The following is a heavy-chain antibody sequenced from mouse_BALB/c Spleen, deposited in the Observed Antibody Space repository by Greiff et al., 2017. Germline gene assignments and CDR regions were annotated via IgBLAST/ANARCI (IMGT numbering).Heavy chain of an antibody. CDR1: GFTFSNYW. V-gene: IGHV6-6*02. J-gene: IGHJ4*01. CDR3: TRGPIYYGNYYAMDY. Sequence: EVMLVESGGGLVQPGGSMKLSCVASGFTFSNYWMNWVRQSPEKGLEWVAEIRLKSNNYATHYAESVKGRFTISRDDSKSSVYLQMNNLRAEDTGIYYCTRGPIYYGNYYAMDYWGQGTSVTVSS. D-gene: IGHD2-1*01. CDR2: IRLKSNNYAT.